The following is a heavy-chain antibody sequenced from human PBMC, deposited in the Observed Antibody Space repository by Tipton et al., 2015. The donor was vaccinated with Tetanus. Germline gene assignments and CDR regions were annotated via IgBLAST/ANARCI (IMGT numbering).Heavy chain of an antibody. CDR3: ARANNEFPKKGPFDS. J-gene: IGHJ4*02. Sequence: TLSLTCAVSGGSFSDFYWSWIRQPPGKGLEWIGEINHSGSTNSKPSLKSRVSMSVDTSKNQFSLRLTSVTAADTAVYYCARANNEFPKKGPFDSWGQGRLVIVSS. CDR1: GGSFSDFY. CDR2: INHSGST. V-gene: IGHV4-34*01. D-gene: IGHD1-1*01.